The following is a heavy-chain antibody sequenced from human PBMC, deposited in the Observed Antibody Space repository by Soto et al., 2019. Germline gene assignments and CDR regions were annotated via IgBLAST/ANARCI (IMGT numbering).Heavy chain of an antibody. CDR2: INAGNGNT. D-gene: IGHD4-17*01. CDR3: ARSYFQDYGDYDWFDP. CDR1: GYTFTSYA. Sequence: ASVKVSCKASGYTFTSYAMHWVRQAPGQRLEWMGWINAGNGNTKYSQKFQGRVTITRDTSASTAYMELSSLRSEDTAVYYCARSYFQDYGDYDWFDPWGQGTLVTVS. J-gene: IGHJ5*02. V-gene: IGHV1-3*01.